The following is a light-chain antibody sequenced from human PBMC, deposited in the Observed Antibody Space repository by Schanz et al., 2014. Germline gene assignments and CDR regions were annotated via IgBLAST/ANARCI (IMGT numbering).Light chain of an antibody. Sequence: QSALTQPASVSGSPGQSITISCTGTSSDIGGYNYVSWYQQHPGKAPKLMIYDVTKRPSGVPDRFSGSKSGNTASLTISGLQAEDEADYYCCSYAGTYTWEFGGGTKLTVL. J-gene: IGLJ3*02. CDR2: DVT. CDR3: CSYAGTYTWE. CDR1: SSDIGGYNY. V-gene: IGLV2-11*01.